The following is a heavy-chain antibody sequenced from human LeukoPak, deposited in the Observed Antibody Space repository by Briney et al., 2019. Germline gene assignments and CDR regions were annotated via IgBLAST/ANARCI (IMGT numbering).Heavy chain of an antibody. CDR1: GGSISSSNYY. CDR3: ARRTSSSWFFDY. D-gene: IGHD6-13*01. CDR2: INYSGST. J-gene: IGHJ4*02. Sequence: SETLSLTCTVSGGSISSSNYYWAWIRQPPGKGLEWIGSINYSGSTYYNPSLKSRVTTSVDTSKNQFSLMMSSVTAADTAVYYCARRTSSSWFFDYWGQGTLVTVSS. V-gene: IGHV4-39*01.